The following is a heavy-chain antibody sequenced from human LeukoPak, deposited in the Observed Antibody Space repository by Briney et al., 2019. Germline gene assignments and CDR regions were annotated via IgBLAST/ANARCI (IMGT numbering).Heavy chain of an antibody. J-gene: IGHJ6*02. D-gene: IGHD2-15*01. V-gene: IGHV1-46*01. CDR1: GYTFTNYH. CDR3: ARDLVVVVAARDGMCV. CDR2: INPSGGST. Sequence: ASVTVSCKASGYTFTNYHMHWVRQAPGQGLEWMGIINPSGGSTSYAQKFQGRVTMTRDTSTSTVYMELSSLRSEDTAVYYCARDLVVVVAARDGMCVWGQVTTVTVSS.